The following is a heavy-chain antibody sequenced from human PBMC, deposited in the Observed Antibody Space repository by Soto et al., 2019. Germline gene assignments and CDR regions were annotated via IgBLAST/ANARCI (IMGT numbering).Heavy chain of an antibody. D-gene: IGHD5-12*01. CDR3: ARVPPYSGYDFGLDY. CDR1: GGSISSYY. V-gene: IGHV4-59*12. J-gene: IGHJ4*02. Sequence: SETLSLTCTVSGGSISSYYWSWIRQPPGKGLEWIGYIYYSGSAYYNPSLKSRVTISVDTSKNQFSLKLSSVTAADTAVYYCARVPPYSGYDFGLDYWGQGTLVTVSS. CDR2: IYYSGSA.